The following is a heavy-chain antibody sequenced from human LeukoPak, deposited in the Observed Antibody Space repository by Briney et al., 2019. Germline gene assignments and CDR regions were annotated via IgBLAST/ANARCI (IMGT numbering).Heavy chain of an antibody. CDR3: ARLMRSSGYYDI. CDR2: IYSGGST. CDR1: GFTVSSNY. D-gene: IGHD3-22*01. J-gene: IGHJ4*02. V-gene: IGHV3-53*01. Sequence: GGSLRLSCAVSGFTVSSNYMTWVRQAPGKGLEWVSVIYSGGSTYYADSVKGRFTISRDNSKNTLYLQMNSLRAEDTAVYYCARLMRSSGYYDIWGQGTLVTVSS.